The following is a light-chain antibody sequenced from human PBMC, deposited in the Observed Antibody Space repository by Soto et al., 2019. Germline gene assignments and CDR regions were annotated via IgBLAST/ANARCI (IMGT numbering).Light chain of an antibody. CDR1: PSVSSN. J-gene: IGKJ1*01. V-gene: IGKV3-15*01. CDR2: GAS. Sequence: EIVMTQSPATLSVSPGEKATLSCRASPSVSSNLAWYQQKPGQAPRLLIYGASTRATGIPARFSGSGSGTEFTLTISSLQSEDFAVYYCQQYNNWPPWTFGQGPKVDVK. CDR3: QQYNNWPPWT.